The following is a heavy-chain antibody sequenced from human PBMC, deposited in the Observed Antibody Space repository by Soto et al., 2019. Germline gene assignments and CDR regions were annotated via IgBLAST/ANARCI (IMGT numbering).Heavy chain of an antibody. J-gene: IGHJ6*02. V-gene: IGHV3-48*01. CDR3: ASQPVVAYYYYYGLDV. Sequence: PGGSLRLSCAASGFTFSSYSMNWVRQAPGKGLEWVSYISSSSSTIYYADSVKGRFTISRDNAKNSLYLQMNSLRAEDTAVYYCASQPVVAYYYYYGLDVWGQGTTVTVSS. CDR1: GFTFSSYS. D-gene: IGHD2-15*01. CDR2: ISSSSSTI.